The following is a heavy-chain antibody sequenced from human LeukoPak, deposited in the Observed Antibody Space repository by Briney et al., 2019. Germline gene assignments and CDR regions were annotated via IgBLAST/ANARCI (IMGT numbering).Heavy chain of an antibody. Sequence: GGSLRLSCAASGINFRSSGMHWVRQAPGKGLEWVTFIQNDGSDKYYAASVKGRFTTSRDNSKNTVYLHMASLRADDTALYYCAREGGRAVPGRFDQWGQGTLVTASS. CDR1: GINFRSSG. D-gene: IGHD6-13*01. J-gene: IGHJ4*02. V-gene: IGHV3-30*02. CDR2: IQNDGSDK. CDR3: AREGGRAVPGRFDQ.